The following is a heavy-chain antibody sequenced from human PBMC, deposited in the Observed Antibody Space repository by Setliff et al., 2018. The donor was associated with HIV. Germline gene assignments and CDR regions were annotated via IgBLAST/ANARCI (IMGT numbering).Heavy chain of an antibody. V-gene: IGHV3-21*01. CDR1: GFTFSNYN. Sequence: GESLRLSCAASGFTFSNYNTNWVRQAPGKGLEWVSSISYDSRFIYHADSMKGRFTISRDNAKKLVYLQMNSLRAEDTAIYYCARDRASSGYYARFDHWGQGTLVTVSS. CDR2: ISYDSRFI. J-gene: IGHJ4*02. CDR3: ARDRASSGYYARFDH. D-gene: IGHD3-22*01.